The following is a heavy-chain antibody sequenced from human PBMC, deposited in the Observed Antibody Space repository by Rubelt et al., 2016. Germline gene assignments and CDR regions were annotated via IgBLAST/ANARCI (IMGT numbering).Heavy chain of an antibody. D-gene: IGHD3-16*01. CDR2: ISGSGGST. CDR3: ARDGGPYGMDV. V-gene: IGHV3-23*01. J-gene: IGHJ6*02. Sequence: VRQAPGKGLEWVSAISGSGGSTYYADSVKGRFTISRDNSKNTLYLQMNSLRAEDTAVYYCARDGGPYGMDVWGQGTTVTVSS.